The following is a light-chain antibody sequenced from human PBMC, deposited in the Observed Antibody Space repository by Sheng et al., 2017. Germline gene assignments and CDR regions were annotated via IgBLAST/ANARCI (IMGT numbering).Light chain of an antibody. CDR1: QSLLHSDGNNY. Sequence: IVMTQSPLSLPVTPGEPASISCRSSQSLLHSDGNNYLNWYLQKPGQSPQLLIYLGSTRASGVPDRFSGSGSGTDYTLTISSLQAEDFATYYCQQYYTPPRTFGQGTKLEI. J-gene: IGKJ2*01. V-gene: IGKV2-28*01. CDR2: LGS. CDR3: QQYYTPPRT.